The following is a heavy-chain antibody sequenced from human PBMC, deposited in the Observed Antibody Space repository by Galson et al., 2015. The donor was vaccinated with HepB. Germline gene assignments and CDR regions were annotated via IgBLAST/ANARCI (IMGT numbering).Heavy chain of an antibody. D-gene: IGHD3-9*01. CDR2: ISGGGTTI. CDR1: GFSFGTYT. Sequence: SLRLSCAASGFSFGTYTMNWVRQAPGKGLEWVSYISGGGTTIYYADSVKGRFTISRDNAKKSLYLQMNSLRAEDTAVYYCARESKVLGHTDAALLIGYFTYMDVWGKGTTVTVSS. CDR3: ARESKVLGHTDAALLIGYFTYMDV. V-gene: IGHV3-48*01. J-gene: IGHJ6*03.